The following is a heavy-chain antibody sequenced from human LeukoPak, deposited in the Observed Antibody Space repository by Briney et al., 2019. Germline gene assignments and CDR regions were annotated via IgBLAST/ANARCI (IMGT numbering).Heavy chain of an antibody. CDR1: GFTFSGYW. J-gene: IGHJ4*02. Sequence: GGSLRHSCAASGFTFSGYWMHWVRQAPGKGLVWVSRIKSDGSSTTYADSVKGRFTISRDNAKNTLYLEMNSLRAEDTAVYYCARTFAAAQIDYWGQGTLVTVSS. CDR3: ARTFAAAQIDY. V-gene: IGHV3-74*01. CDR2: IKSDGSST. D-gene: IGHD2-15*01.